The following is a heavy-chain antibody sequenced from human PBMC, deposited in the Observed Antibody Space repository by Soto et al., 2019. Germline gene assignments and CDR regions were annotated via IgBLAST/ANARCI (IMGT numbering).Heavy chain of an antibody. CDR2: ISSSSSTI. Sequence: EVQLVESGGGLVQPGGSLRLSCAASGFTFSSYSMNWVRQAPGKGLEWVSYISSSSSTIYYADSVKGRFTISRDNAKNSLYLQMNRLRDEDTAVYYCARSYSSSWYLSYYYYGMDVWGQGTTVTVSS. J-gene: IGHJ6*02. V-gene: IGHV3-48*02. CDR3: ARSYSSSWYLSYYYYGMDV. CDR1: GFTFSSYS. D-gene: IGHD6-13*01.